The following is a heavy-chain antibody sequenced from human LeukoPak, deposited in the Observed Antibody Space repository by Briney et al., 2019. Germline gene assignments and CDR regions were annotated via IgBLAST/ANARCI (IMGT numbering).Heavy chain of an antibody. Sequence: GASVKVSCKASGYTFTGYYMHWVRQAPGQGLEWMGWINPNSGGTNYAQKLQGRVTMTTDTSTSTAYMELRSLRSDDTAVYYCARDLMDYYDSSGLDYWGQGTLVTVSS. D-gene: IGHD3-22*01. CDR3: ARDLMDYYDSSGLDY. J-gene: IGHJ4*02. CDR1: GYTFTGYY. CDR2: INPNSGGT. V-gene: IGHV1-2*02.